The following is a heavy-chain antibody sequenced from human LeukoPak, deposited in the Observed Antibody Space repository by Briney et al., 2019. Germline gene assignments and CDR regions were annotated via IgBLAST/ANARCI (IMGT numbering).Heavy chain of an antibody. D-gene: IGHD2-2*01. V-gene: IGHV1-18*01. J-gene: IGHJ5*02. CDR3: ARDRDYCSSTSCYADNWFDP. Sequence: ASVKVSCKASVYTFTSYGISWVRQAPGQGLEWMGWISAYNGNTNYAQKLQGRVTMTTDTSTSTAYMELRSLRSDDTAVYYCARDRDYCSSTSCYADNWFDPWGQGTLVSVSS. CDR1: VYTFTSYG. CDR2: ISAYNGNT.